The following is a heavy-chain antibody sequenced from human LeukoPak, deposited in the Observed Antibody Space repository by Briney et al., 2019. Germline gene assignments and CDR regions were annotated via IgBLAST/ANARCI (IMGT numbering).Heavy chain of an antibody. D-gene: IGHD7-27*01. V-gene: IGHV1-46*01. CDR2: INPSGTNT. J-gene: IGHJ4*02. Sequence: ASVKVSCMASGYTFTSYYMHWVRQAPGQGLEWMGLINPSGTNTNYAQKFQGRVTMTRDTYTSTVYMELSSLRSGDTAVYYCARELSGGYFDYWGEGTLVTVSS. CDR3: ARELSGGYFDY. CDR1: GYTFTSYY.